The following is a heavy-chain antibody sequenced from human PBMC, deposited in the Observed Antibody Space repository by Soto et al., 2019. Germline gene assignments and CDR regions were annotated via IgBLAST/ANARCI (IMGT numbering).Heavy chain of an antibody. D-gene: IGHD3-22*01. CDR3: AKGHFGSSGYPSFQYFQH. Sequence: PGGSLRLSCAASGFTFSSHAMSWVRQAPGKGLEWVSVISGSGGSTHYADSVKGRFTISRDNSKNTLYLQMNSLRAEDTAVYFCAKGHFGSSGYPSFQYFQHWGQGTLVTVSS. CDR2: ISGSGGST. CDR1: GFTFSSHA. J-gene: IGHJ1*01. V-gene: IGHV3-23*01.